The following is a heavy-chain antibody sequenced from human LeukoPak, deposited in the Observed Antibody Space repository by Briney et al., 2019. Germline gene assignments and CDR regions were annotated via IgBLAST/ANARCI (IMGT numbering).Heavy chain of an antibody. CDR3: ARLYTAMVSDYYYYYGMDV. V-gene: IGHV3-48*02. J-gene: IGHJ6*02. CDR2: ISSSSSTI. D-gene: IGHD5-18*01. Sequence: GGSLRLSCAASGFTFSSYWMTWVRQAPGKGLEWVSYISSSSSTIYYADSVKGRFTISRDNAKNSLYLQMNSLRDEDTAVYYCARLYTAMVSDYYYYYGMDVWGQGTTVTVSS. CDR1: GFTFSSYW.